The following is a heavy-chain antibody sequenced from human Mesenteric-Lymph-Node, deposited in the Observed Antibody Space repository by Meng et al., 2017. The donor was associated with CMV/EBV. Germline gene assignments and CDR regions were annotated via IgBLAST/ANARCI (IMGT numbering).Heavy chain of an antibody. CDR1: GFTFSDYY. V-gene: IGHV3-11*01. J-gene: IGHJ5*02. D-gene: IGHD6-13*01. CDR3: ARGKQQQRSYEFDP. Sequence: GESLKISCAASGFTFSDYYMSWIRQAPGKGLEWVSYISSSGSTIYYADSVKGRFTISRDNAKNSLYLQMSSLRAEDTAVYYCARGKQQQRSYEFDPWGQGTLVTVSS. CDR2: ISSSGSTI.